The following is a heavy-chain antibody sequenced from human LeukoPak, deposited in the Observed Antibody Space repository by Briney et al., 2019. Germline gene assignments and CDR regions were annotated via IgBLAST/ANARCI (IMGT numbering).Heavy chain of an antibody. Sequence: GGSLRLSCAASGFTFSSYSMNWVRQAPGKGLEWVSAISGSGGSTYYADSVKGRFTISRDNSKNTLYLQMNSLRAEDTAVYYCAKVPGGEDTVVVPAAIRSFWGQGTLVTVSS. CDR1: GFTFSSYS. CDR2: ISGSGGST. CDR3: AKVPGGEDTVVVPAAIRSF. V-gene: IGHV3-23*01. D-gene: IGHD2-2*02. J-gene: IGHJ4*02.